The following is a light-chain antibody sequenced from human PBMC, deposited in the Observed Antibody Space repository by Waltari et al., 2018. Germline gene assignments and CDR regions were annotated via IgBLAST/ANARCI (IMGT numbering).Light chain of an antibody. J-gene: IGKJ2*01. CDR1: QSLTKRY. V-gene: IGKV3-20*01. CDR3: QQYGSSILYT. Sequence: VLTQSPGTLSLSPGERATLSCRSSQSLTKRYLAWYQQKPGQAPRLLIYGASSRAAGITDRFSGSGSSTDYTLTISRLEPDDCAVYYCQQYGSSILYTFGQGTKLEIK. CDR2: GAS.